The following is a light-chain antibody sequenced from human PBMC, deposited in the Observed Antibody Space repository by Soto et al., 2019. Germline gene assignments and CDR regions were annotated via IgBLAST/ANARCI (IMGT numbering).Light chain of an antibody. CDR3: QQYISYPYT. CDR2: DAS. Sequence: PSTLSASVGDRVTITCRASQTTNTWLAWYQQKPGTAPKLLIYDASSLEGGVPSRFSASGSGTEFTLTISSLQPDDLATYYCQQYISYPYTFGQGTK. CDR1: QTTNTW. J-gene: IGKJ2*01. V-gene: IGKV1-5*01.